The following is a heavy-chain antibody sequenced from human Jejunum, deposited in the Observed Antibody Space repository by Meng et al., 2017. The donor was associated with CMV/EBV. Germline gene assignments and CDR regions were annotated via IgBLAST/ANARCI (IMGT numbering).Heavy chain of an antibody. CDR1: GLNFSSDE. J-gene: IGHJ4*02. Sequence: GLNFSSDEMNWVRQIPGKGLEWISYISASTTAIYYAGSVKGRFTISRDNVKNSLYLLMESLRADDTAIYYCVRGGSSGTLKYFDYWGQGALVTVSS. D-gene: IGHD3-3*01. CDR3: VRGGSSGTLKYFDY. CDR2: ISASTTAI. V-gene: IGHV3-48*03.